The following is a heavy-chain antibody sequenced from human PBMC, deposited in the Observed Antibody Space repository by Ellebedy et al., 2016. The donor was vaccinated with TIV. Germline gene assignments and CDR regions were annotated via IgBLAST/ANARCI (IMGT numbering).Heavy chain of an antibody. CDR1: GYTFSGYY. V-gene: IGHV1-2*02. CDR3: AREGMTTVTYYYGMDV. Sequence: AASVTVSCKASGYTFSGYYMHWVRQAPGQGLEWMGWINPNSGGRMYAKKFQGRVTMTGDTAVSTAYMELSRLSPDDTAVYYCAREGMTTVTYYYGMDVWGQGTTVTVSS. D-gene: IGHD4-17*01. CDR2: INPNSGGR. J-gene: IGHJ6*02.